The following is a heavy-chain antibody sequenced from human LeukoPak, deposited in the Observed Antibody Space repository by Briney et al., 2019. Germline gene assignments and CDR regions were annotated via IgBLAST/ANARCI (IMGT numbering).Heavy chain of an antibody. CDR1: EFTFNRYW. V-gene: IGHV3-7*04. CDR2: IKHDGGEA. Sequence: GGSLRLSCVASASEFTFNRYWLSWVRQAPGKGLQWVANIKHDGGEAFYVDSVKGRFTISRDNARNLLSLQMNSLTIDDTGVYFCARDALFGSGRTHLDFWGQGTLVSVSP. D-gene: IGHD3-10*01. J-gene: IGHJ4*02. CDR3: ARDALFGSGRTHLDF.